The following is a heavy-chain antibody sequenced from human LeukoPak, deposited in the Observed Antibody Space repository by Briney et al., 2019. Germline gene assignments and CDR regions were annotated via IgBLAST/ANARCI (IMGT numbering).Heavy chain of an antibody. D-gene: IGHD1-26*01. V-gene: IGHV1-2*02. J-gene: IGHJ4*02. Sequence: SVKVSCKASGYTFTGYYMHWVRQAPGQGLGWMGWINPNSGGTNYAQKFQGRVTMTRDTSVSTAYMELSRLRSDDTAVYYCARVYSGSYRPFDYWGQGTLVTVSS. CDR2: INPNSGGT. CDR1: GYTFTGYY. CDR3: ARVYSGSYRPFDY.